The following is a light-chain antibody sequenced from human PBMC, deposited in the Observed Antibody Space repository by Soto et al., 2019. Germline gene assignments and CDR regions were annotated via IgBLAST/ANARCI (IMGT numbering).Light chain of an antibody. V-gene: IGKV3-15*01. CDR2: GAS. CDR1: LNVNNN. J-gene: IGKJ2*01. CDR3: QQCNAWPYT. Sequence: EIIMRQSPATLSVSPGERATLSCRASLNVNNNVAWYQQKPGQAPRLLIYGASARATGIPGSFSGSGSGTEFTLTISSLQSEDFAVYYCQQCNAWPYTFGQGTKLDIK.